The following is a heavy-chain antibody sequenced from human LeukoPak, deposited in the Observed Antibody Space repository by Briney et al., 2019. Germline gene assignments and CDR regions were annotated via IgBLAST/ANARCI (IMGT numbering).Heavy chain of an antibody. CDR3: ARLGSYDFWSGYPVAFDI. Sequence: SETLSLTCTVSGGSISSYYWSWIRQPPGKGLEWIGYIYTSGSTNYNPSLKSRVTTSVDTSKNQFSLKLSSVTAADTAVYYCARLGSYDFWSGYPVAFDIWGQGTMVTVSS. CDR1: GGSISSYY. CDR2: IYTSGST. V-gene: IGHV4-4*09. J-gene: IGHJ3*02. D-gene: IGHD3-3*01.